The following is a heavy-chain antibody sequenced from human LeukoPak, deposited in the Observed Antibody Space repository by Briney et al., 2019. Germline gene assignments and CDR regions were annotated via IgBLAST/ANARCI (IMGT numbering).Heavy chain of an antibody. CDR2: IRYDGSNN. Sequence: GGSLRLSCAASGFTFSSYGMHWVRQAPGKGLEWVAFIRYDGSNNYYADSVKGRFTISRDNSKNTLYLQMNSLRAEDTAVYYCAKDPSYYYDSSGYYSDYWGQGTLVTVSS. D-gene: IGHD3-22*01. V-gene: IGHV3-30*02. J-gene: IGHJ4*02. CDR1: GFTFSSYG. CDR3: AKDPSYYYDSSGYYSDY.